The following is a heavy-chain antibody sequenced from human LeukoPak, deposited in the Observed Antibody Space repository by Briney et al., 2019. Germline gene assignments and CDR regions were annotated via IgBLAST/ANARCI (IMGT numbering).Heavy chain of an antibody. Sequence: SQTLSLTCTVSGGSISSGSYYWRWLRQPAGRGLEWIGRIYTSGSTNYNPSLKSRVTISVDTSKNQFSLKLSSVTAADTAVYYCARGCGGDCYRSGYNWFDPWGQGTLVTVSS. CDR1: GGSISSGSYY. V-gene: IGHV4-61*02. J-gene: IGHJ5*02. CDR3: ARGCGGDCYRSGYNWFDP. CDR2: IYTSGST. D-gene: IGHD2-21*02.